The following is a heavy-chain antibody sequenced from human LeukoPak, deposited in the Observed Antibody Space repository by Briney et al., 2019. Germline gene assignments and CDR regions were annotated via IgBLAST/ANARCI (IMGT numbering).Heavy chain of an antibody. CDR1: GFTIKTHD. Sequence: GGPLSLSCAASGFTIKTHDMSWVRQAPGKPLQWVSGVRGSADTGSYEDPVKGLFTSSRDSTKNPLYLQLNTLRAEDTALYYCDKGHSDSEWLYFYSWGQGTMAGLSS. J-gene: IGHJ4*02. CDR2: VRGSADTG. V-gene: IGHV3-23*02. CDR3: DKGHSDSEWLYFYS. D-gene: IGHD6-19*01.